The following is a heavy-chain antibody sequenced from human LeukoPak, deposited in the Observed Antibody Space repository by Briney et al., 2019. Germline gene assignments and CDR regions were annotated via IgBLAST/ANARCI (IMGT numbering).Heavy chain of an antibody. CDR3: ARDRSRGASDY. V-gene: IGHV4-39*07. D-gene: IGHD3-10*01. J-gene: IGHJ4*02. Sequence: PSETLSLTCTVSGGSISSRGDYWGWIRQPPGKGLEWIGSISYSGNSYYNPSLKSRVTISVDTSKNQFSLKLSSLTAADTAVYYCARDRSRGASDYWGQGTLVTVSS. CDR1: GGSISSRGDY. CDR2: ISYSGNS.